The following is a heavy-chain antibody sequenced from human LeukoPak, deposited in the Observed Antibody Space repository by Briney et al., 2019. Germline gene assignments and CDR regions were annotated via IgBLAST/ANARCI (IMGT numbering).Heavy chain of an antibody. CDR1: GYTFTSYY. J-gene: IGHJ4*02. Sequence: GASVKVSCKASGYTFTSYYMHWVRQAPGKGLEWMGGFDPEDGETIYAQKFQGRVTMTEDTSTDTAYMELSSLRSEDTAVYYCATNTIFGVVPRYWGQGTLVTVSS. V-gene: IGHV1-24*01. D-gene: IGHD3-3*01. CDR2: FDPEDGET. CDR3: ATNTIFGVVPRY.